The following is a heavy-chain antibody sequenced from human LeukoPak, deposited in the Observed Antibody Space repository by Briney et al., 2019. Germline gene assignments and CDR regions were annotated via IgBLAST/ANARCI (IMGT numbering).Heavy chain of an antibody. CDR3: AKNRRRGYFGSGSNFDY. V-gene: IGHV3-21*04. J-gene: IGHJ4*02. D-gene: IGHD3-10*01. Sequence: GGSLSLSRAASGFTFRSYSMNWVRQAPGRGREGVASISSSSSYIYYADSLKGRFTISRDNAKKSLYLQMNSLRAEDIAFYYCAKNRRRGYFGSGSNFDYWGQGTLVTVSS. CDR2: ISSSSSYI. CDR1: GFTFRSYS.